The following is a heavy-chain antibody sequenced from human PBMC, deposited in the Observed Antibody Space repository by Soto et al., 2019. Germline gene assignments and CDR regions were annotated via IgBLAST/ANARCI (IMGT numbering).Heavy chain of an antibody. J-gene: IGHJ6*02. D-gene: IGHD6-13*01. CDR3: ARGPIAAALDPNYYYGMDV. V-gene: IGHV1-2*04. CDR2: INPNSGGT. Sequence: SVKVSCKASGYTFTGYYMHWVRQAPGQGLEWMGWINPNSGGTNYSQKFQGWVTMTRDTSISTAYMELSRLRSDDTAVYYCARGPIAAALDPNYYYGMDVWGQGTTVTAP. CDR1: GYTFTGYY.